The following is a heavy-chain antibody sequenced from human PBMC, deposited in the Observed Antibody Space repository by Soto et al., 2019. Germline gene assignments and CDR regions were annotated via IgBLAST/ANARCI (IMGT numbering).Heavy chain of an antibody. Sequence: VQLLESGGGLVQPGGSLRLSCAASGFTFSNYAMSWVRQAPGKGLEWVSAVSGSGGNTYYADSVQGRFTISRDNAKNRLKLQMNSLRAEDTAVYYCAKLNLFVSAAAGRGPFDYWGQGTLVTVSS. CDR2: VSGSGGNT. J-gene: IGHJ4*02. V-gene: IGHV3-23*01. CDR1: GFTFSNYA. D-gene: IGHD6-13*01. CDR3: AKLNLFVSAAAGRGPFDY.